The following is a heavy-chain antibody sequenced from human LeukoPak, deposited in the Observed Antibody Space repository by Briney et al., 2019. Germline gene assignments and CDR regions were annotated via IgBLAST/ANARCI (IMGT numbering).Heavy chain of an antibody. V-gene: IGHV3-20*04. Sequence: GGSLRLSCAASGFTFDDYGMSWVRPAPGKGLEWVSGINWNGGSTGYADSVKGRFTISRDNAKNPLYLQMNSLRAEDTALYYCASSGLLVRAFDIWGQGTMVTVSS. D-gene: IGHD2-8*02. CDR2: INWNGGST. J-gene: IGHJ3*02. CDR1: GFTFDDYG. CDR3: ASSGLLVRAFDI.